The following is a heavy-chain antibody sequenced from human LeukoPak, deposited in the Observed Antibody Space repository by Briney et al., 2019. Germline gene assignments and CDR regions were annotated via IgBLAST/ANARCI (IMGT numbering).Heavy chain of an antibody. CDR1: GGTFSSYA. V-gene: IGHV1-69*06. D-gene: IGHD5-12*01. J-gene: IGHJ4*02. Sequence: SVKVSCKASGGTFSSYAISWVRQAPGQGLEWMGGIIPIFGTANYAQKFQGRVTITADKSTSTAYMELSSLRSEDTAVYYCARDSGERTPIDDYWGQGTLVTVSS. CDR2: IIPIFGTA. CDR3: ARDSGERTPIDDY.